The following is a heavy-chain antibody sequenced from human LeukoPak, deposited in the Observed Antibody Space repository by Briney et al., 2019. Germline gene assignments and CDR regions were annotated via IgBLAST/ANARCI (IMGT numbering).Heavy chain of an antibody. D-gene: IGHD3-22*01. CDR2: ISDSGGRI. Sequence: GGSLRLSCAASGFSFSRFAMSWVRQAPGKGLEWVSAISDSGGRINYADSVKGRFTISRDNSKNMLYLQMNSLRAEDTAVYYCAKKTWDSSAWYFFDYWGQGTLVTVSS. CDR1: GFSFSRFA. J-gene: IGHJ4*02. V-gene: IGHV3-23*01. CDR3: AKKTWDSSAWYFFDY.